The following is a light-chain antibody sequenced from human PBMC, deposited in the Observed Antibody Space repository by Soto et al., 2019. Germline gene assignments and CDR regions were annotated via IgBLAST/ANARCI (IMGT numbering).Light chain of an antibody. CDR1: QSVSNY. V-gene: IGKV3-15*01. J-gene: IGKJ1*01. CDR2: DAS. CDR3: QQNKDWPGT. Sequence: EIVMTQSSATLSVSPGERATLSCRASQSVSNYLAWYRQKPGQAPRLLIYDASTRATGIPVRFSGSGSGTEFTLTISSLQSEDFGVYYCQQNKDWPGTFGQGTKVEMK.